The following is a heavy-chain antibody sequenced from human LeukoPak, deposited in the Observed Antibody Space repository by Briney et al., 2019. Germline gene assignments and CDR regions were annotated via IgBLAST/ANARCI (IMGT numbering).Heavy chain of an antibody. Sequence: ASVKVSCKASGYTFTSYGISWVRQAPGQGLEWMGWISAYNGNTNYAQKLQGRVTMTTDTSTSTAYMELRSLRSDDTAVYYCARDSPRKYYYDSSGSIKDYWGQGTLVTVSS. CDR1: GYTFTSYG. V-gene: IGHV1-18*01. CDR3: ARDSPRKYYYDSSGSIKDY. J-gene: IGHJ4*02. CDR2: ISAYNGNT. D-gene: IGHD3-22*01.